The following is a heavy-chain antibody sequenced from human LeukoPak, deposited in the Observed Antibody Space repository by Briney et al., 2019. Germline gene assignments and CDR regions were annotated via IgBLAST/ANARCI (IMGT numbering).Heavy chain of an antibody. J-gene: IGHJ4*02. CDR2: IYYSGST. Sequence: PSETLSLTCTVSGDSISSGGFYWSWIRQHPGKGLEWIGNIYYSGSTYYNPSLKSRVTISVDTSKNQFSLKLSSVTAADTAVYYCARKPSASPIDYWGQGTLVTVSS. CDR3: ARKPSASPIDY. CDR1: GDSISSGGFY. V-gene: IGHV4-31*03.